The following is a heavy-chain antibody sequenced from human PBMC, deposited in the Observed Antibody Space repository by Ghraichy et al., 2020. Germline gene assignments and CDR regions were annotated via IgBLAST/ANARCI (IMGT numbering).Heavy chain of an antibody. CDR3: ARPSRRDGYSLPDY. CDR2: IYYSGST. D-gene: IGHD5-24*01. Sequence: SETLSLTCTVSGGSISSSSYYWGWIRQPPGKGLEWIGSIYYSGSTYYNPSLKSRVTISVDTSKNQFSLKLSSVTAADTAVYYCARPSRRDGYSLPDYWGQGTLVTVSS. V-gene: IGHV4-39*01. CDR1: GGSISSSSYY. J-gene: IGHJ4*02.